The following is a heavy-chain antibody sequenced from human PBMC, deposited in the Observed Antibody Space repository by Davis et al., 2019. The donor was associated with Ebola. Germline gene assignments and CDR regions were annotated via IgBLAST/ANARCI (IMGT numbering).Heavy chain of an antibody. J-gene: IGHJ4*02. V-gene: IGHV5-51*01. Sequence: PGGSLRLSCKGSGYSFTSYWIGWVRQMPGKGLEWMGIIYPGDSDTRYSPSFQGQVTISADKSISTAYLQWSSLKASDTAMYYCALYCSSTSCYTGFDYWGQGTLVTVSS. CDR3: ALYCSSTSCYTGFDY. D-gene: IGHD2-2*02. CDR1: GYSFTSYW. CDR2: IYPGDSDT.